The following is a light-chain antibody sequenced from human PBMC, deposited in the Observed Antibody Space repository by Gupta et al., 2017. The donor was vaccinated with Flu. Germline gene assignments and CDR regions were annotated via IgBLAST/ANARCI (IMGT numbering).Light chain of an antibody. Sequence: EIVMTQSPATLSVSPGERTTLSCRASQSVSSNLAWYQQKPGQAPRLLIYGASTRATGIPARFSGSGSGTEFTLNISSLQSEDYAVYYCQQYSKGPPWTFGQGTKVEI. V-gene: IGKV3-15*01. CDR2: GAS. CDR3: QQYSKGPPWT. J-gene: IGKJ1*01. CDR1: QSVSSN.